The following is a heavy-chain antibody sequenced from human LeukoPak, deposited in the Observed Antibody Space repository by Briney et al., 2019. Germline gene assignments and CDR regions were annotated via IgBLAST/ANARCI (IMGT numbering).Heavy chain of an antibody. CDR1: GFTFSNYA. D-gene: IGHD2-15*01. J-gene: IGHJ6*04. CDR3: ARDRDRDIIGDGMDV. CDR2: ISYDGNNK. V-gene: IGHV3-30*04. Sequence: PGGSLRLSCAASGFTFSNYAMYWVRRAPVKELEWVAVISYDGNNKHNADSVNARFTISRDNSKNMSYLQVNSLRPEDTAVYFCARDRDRDIIGDGMDVWGKGTTVTVSS.